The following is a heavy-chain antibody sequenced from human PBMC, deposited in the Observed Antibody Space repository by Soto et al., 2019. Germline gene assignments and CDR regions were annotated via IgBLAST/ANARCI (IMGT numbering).Heavy chain of an antibody. V-gene: IGHV6-1*01. CDR3: ARKAVADYYYYYGMDV. CDR2: TYYRSKWYN. Sequence: SRTLSLTCAISVDSVSSNSAAWNWIRQSPSRGLEWLGRTYYRSKWYNDYAVSVRSRITINPDTSKNQFSLQLNSVTPEDTAVYYCARKAVADYYYYYGMDVWGQGTTVT. J-gene: IGHJ6*02. CDR1: VDSVSSNSAA. D-gene: IGHD6-19*01.